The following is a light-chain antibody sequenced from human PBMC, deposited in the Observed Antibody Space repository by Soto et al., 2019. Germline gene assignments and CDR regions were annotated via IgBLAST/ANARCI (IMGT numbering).Light chain of an antibody. CDR2: NVI. V-gene: IGLV2-11*01. CDR1: SSDVGGYNF. CDR3: CSYAGSYTYV. J-gene: IGLJ1*01. Sequence: QSVLTQPRSVSGSPGQSVTISCTGTSSDVGGYNFVSWYQHHPGKAPKLIIYNVIQRPSGVPDRLSASKSDNTASLTISGLKAEDEPDYYCCSYAGSYTYVFGTGTKVTVL.